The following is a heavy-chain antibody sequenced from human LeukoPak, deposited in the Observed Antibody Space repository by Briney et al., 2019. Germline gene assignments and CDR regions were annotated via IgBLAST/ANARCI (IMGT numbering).Heavy chain of an antibody. Sequence: ASVKVSCKASGYTFTSYYIHWVRQAPAQGLEWMGIINPSGGSTTYAQKFQGRVTITRDTPTSKVYMVLSSLRSEDTAVYYCARDRYSIWSLYDFWGQGTLVTVSS. V-gene: IGHV1-46*01. J-gene: IGHJ4*02. CDR2: INPSGGST. D-gene: IGHD6-6*01. CDR3: ARDRYSIWSLYDF. CDR1: GYTFTSYY.